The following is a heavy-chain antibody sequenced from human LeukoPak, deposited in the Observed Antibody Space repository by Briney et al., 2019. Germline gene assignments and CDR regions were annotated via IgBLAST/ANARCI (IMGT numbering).Heavy chain of an antibody. Sequence: ASVKVSCKASGYTFTSYGISWVRQAPGQGLEWMGWISGYNGNTNYAQKLQGRVTMTTDTSTSTAYMELRSLRSDDTAVYYCARDWGVTGRPGYMDVWGKGTTVTVSS. V-gene: IGHV1-18*01. CDR1: GYTFTSYG. D-gene: IGHD6-6*01. CDR3: ARDWGVTGRPGYMDV. J-gene: IGHJ6*03. CDR2: ISGYNGNT.